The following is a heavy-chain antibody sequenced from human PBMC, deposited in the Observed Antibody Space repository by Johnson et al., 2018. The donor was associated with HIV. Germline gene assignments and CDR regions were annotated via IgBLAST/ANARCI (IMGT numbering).Heavy chain of an antibody. CDR2: ISYDGSNK. Sequence: QVQLVESGGGLVQPGGYLRLSCAASGFNFSNYAMTWVRQAPGKGLEWVAVISYDGSNKYYADSVKGRFTISRDNSKNTLYLQMNSLRAEDTAVYYCAKGHSIAVVEGDDAFDIWGQGTMVTVSS. CDR1: GFNFSNYA. CDR3: AKGHSIAVVEGDDAFDI. V-gene: IGHV3-30*18. D-gene: IGHD6-19*01. J-gene: IGHJ3*02.